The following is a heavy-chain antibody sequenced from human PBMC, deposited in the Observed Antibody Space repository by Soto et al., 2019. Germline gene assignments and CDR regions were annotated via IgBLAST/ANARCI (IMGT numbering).Heavy chain of an antibody. CDR1: GGPISSGGYY. V-gene: IGHV4-31*03. CDR3: ARDLGGSGSSPPTWARAENYYYYGMDV. J-gene: IGHJ6*02. Sequence: SETLSLTCTVSGGPISSGGYYWSWIRQHPGKGLEWIGYIYYSGSTYYNPSLKSRVTISVDTSKNQFSLKLSSVTAADTAVYYCARDLGGSGSSPPTWARAENYYYYGMDVWGQGTTVTVSS. CDR2: IYYSGST. D-gene: IGHD3-10*01.